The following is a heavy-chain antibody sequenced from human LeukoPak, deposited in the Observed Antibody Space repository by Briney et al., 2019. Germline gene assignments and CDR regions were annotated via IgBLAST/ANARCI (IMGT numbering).Heavy chain of an antibody. CDR2: IKEDGSEK. CDR1: GFAFGSYW. CDR3: ATGGWYLAY. V-gene: IGHV3-7*01. D-gene: IGHD6-19*01. J-gene: IGHJ4*02. Sequence: PGGSLRPSCAASGFAFGSYWMSWVRQAPGKVLEWVANIKEDGSEKYYLDSVKGRISIYRDNAKNSLYLQINSLKVEDRAVYYCATGGWYLAYWGQGTLVTVSS.